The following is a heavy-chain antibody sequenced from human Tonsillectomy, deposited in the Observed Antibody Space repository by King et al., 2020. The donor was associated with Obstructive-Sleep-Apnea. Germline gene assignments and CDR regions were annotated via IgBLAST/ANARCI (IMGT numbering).Heavy chain of an antibody. CDR2: IYHIGST. CDR1: GYSISSGYY. D-gene: IGHD3-10*01. Sequence: QLQESGPGLVKPSETLSLTCTVSGYSISSGYYWGWIRQPPGKGLEWIGSIYHIGSTYYNPSLKSRVTISVDTSKNQFSLKLSSVTAADTAVYYCARGYGGSGIEVWFDPWGQGTLVTVSS. J-gene: IGHJ5*02. V-gene: IGHV4-38-2*02. CDR3: ARGYGGSGIEVWFDP.